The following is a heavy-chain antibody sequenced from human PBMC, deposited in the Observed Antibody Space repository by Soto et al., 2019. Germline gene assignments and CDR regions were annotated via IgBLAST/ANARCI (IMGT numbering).Heavy chain of an antibody. D-gene: IGHD3-22*01. CDR3: ARDYYRFNSGYYYAPPAPAFDI. Sequence: GGSLRLSCAASGFTFSSYAMHWVRQAPGKGLEWVAVISYDGSNKYYADSVKGRFTISRDNSKNTLYLQMNSLRAEDTAVYYCARDYYRFNSGYYYAPPAPAFDIWGQGTMVTVSS. CDR2: ISYDGSNK. CDR1: GFTFSSYA. J-gene: IGHJ3*02. V-gene: IGHV3-30-3*01.